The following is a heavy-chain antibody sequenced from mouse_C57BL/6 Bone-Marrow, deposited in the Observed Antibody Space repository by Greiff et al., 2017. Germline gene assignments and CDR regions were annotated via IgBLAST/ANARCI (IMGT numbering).Heavy chain of an antibody. CDR3: ARSSLYGTLDY. V-gene: IGHV3-6*01. Sequence: EVQLQESGPGLVKPSQSLSLTCSVTGYSITSGYYWNWIRQFPGNKLEWMGYISYDGSNNYNPSLKNRISITRETSKNQLFLKLKSVTTEDTATDYCARSSLYGTLDYWGQGTTLTVSS. CDR1: GYSITSGYY. CDR2: ISYDGSN. D-gene: IGHD2-1*01. J-gene: IGHJ2*01.